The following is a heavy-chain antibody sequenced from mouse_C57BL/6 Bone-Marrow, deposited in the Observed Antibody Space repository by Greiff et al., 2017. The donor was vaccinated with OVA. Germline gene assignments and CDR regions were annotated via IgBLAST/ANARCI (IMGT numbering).Heavy chain of an antibody. CDR1: GFTFSSYA. Sequence: EVKLMESGGGLVKPGGSLKLSCAASGFTFSSYAMSWVRQTPEKRLEWVATISDGGSYTYYPDNVKGRFTISRDNAKNNLYLQMSHLKSEDTAMYYCARDRLGLYWYFDVWGTGTTVTVSS. J-gene: IGHJ1*03. V-gene: IGHV5-4*01. D-gene: IGHD4-1*01. CDR2: ISDGGSYT. CDR3: ARDRLGLYWYFDV.